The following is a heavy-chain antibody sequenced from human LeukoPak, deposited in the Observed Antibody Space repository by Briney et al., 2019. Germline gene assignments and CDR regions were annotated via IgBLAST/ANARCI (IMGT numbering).Heavy chain of an antibody. CDR1: GFTFSNYG. J-gene: IGHJ4*02. V-gene: IGHV3-33*01. CDR2: IWYDGSNE. CDR3: ARELAA. D-gene: IGHD6-13*01. Sequence: PGGSLRLSCAASGFTFSNYGMHWVRQASGKGLEWVAVIWYDGSNEDYVDSVKGRFTISRDNSKNTLYLQMNGLRAEDTAVYYCARELAAWGQGTLVTVSS.